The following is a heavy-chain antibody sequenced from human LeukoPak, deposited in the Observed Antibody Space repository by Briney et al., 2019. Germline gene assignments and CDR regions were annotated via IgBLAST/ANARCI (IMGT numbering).Heavy chain of an antibody. CDR3: ARAQWRTYSYYYMDV. J-gene: IGHJ6*03. D-gene: IGHD6-19*01. V-gene: IGHV3-53*01. Sequence: PGGSPRLSCAASGVTVSFNYLSWVRQAPGEGLEWISDIYSGGSTNYADSVKGRYTISRDHSKNTLYLQMNSLRAEDTAIYYCARAQWRTYSYYYMDVWGKATTVTVSS. CDR1: GVTVSFNY. CDR2: IYSGGST.